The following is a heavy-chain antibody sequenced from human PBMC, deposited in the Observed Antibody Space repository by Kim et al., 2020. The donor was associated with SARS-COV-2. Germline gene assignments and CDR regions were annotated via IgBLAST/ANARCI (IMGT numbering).Heavy chain of an antibody. J-gene: IGHJ5*02. CDR1: GFTFSTSD. Sequence: GGSLRLSCAASGFTFSTSDMHWVRQAPGKGLEWVSSISRSGDRLDYADSVKGRFTISRDNSKNSMYLQMNSLRVEDTAVYYCARDVDIVPFDAWGQGTLVTVSS. V-gene: IGHV3-48*03. CDR3: ARDVDIVPFDA. CDR2: ISRSGDRL. D-gene: IGHD2-2*03.